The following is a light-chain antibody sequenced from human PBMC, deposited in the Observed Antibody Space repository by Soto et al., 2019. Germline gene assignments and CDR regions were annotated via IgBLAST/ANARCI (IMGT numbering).Light chain of an antibody. CDR2: EVN. V-gene: IGLV2-11*01. Sequence: QSVLTQPRSVSGSPGQSVTISCTGTSSDVGGYNYVSWYQVKPGKAPKLIIYEVNRRPEGAPYRFSGSKSGNTASLTVSGLQAEDEGDYYCFSYADSNNFVFGSGTKVTVL. J-gene: IGLJ1*01. CDR1: SSDVGGYNY. CDR3: FSYADSNNFV.